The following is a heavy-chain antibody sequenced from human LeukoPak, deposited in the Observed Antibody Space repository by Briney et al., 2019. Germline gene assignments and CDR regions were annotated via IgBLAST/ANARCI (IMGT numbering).Heavy chain of an antibody. CDR3: ARVRGYYDSSGYYYGRWAFDI. CDR1: GYSINSGYY. D-gene: IGHD3-22*01. V-gene: IGHV4-38-2*02. J-gene: IGHJ3*02. Sequence: TSETLSLTCTVSGYSINSGYYWGWIRQPPGKGLEWIGSIYHSGGAYYNPSLKSPVTISIDTSKNQFSLKLSSVTAADTAVYYCARVRGYYDSSGYYYGRWAFDIWGQGTMVTVSS. CDR2: IYHSGGA.